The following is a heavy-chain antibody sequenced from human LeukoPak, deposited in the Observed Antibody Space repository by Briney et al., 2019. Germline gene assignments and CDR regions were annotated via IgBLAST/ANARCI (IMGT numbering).Heavy chain of an antibody. Sequence: PSETLSLTCTVSGGSISNYYWNWIRQPPGKGLEWIGYIYYSGSTNYNPSLKSRVTISVDTSKNQFSLKLSSVTAADTAVYYCARDIGSSVLRFLEWLSGSAFDIWGQGTMVTVSS. V-gene: IGHV4-59*01. CDR3: ARDIGSSVLRFLEWLSGSAFDI. D-gene: IGHD3-3*01. CDR1: GGSISNYY. J-gene: IGHJ3*02. CDR2: IYYSGST.